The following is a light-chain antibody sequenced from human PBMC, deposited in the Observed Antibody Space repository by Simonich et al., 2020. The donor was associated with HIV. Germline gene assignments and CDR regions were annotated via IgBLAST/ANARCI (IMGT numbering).Light chain of an antibody. CDR1: QSVRSN. Sequence: EVVMTQSPATLSVSPGERATLSCRASQSVRSNLAWYQQKPGQAPRLLIYGASTRATDIPARFSGSGSGTEFTLIISSMQSEDFAVYYCQQYNNWYTFGQGTKLEIK. CDR2: GAS. J-gene: IGKJ2*01. CDR3: QQYNNWYT. V-gene: IGKV3-15*01.